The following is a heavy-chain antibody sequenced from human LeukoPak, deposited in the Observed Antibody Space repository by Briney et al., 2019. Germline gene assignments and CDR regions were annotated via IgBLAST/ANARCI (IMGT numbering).Heavy chain of an antibody. J-gene: IGHJ4*02. V-gene: IGHV1-2*02. CDR2: INPNSGGT. D-gene: IGHD5-18*01. Sequence: EAPVKVSCKASGYTFTGYYMHWVRQAPGQGLEWMGWINPNSGGTNYAQKFQGRVTMTRDTSISTAYMELSRLRSDDTAVYYCARGYSYGYQPPLGYWGQGTLVTVSS. CDR3: ARGYSYGYQPPLGY. CDR1: GYTFTGYY.